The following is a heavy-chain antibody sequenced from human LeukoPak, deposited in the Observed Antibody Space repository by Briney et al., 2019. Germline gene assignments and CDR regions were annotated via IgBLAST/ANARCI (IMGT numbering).Heavy chain of an antibody. CDR3: ATGYCSGGSCYSPPHY. CDR1: GGSFSGYY. V-gene: IGHV4-34*01. J-gene: IGHJ4*02. CDR2: INHSGST. Sequence: SETLSLTCAVYGGSFSGYYWSWIRQPPGKGLEWIGEINHSGSTNYNPSLKSRVTISVDTSKNQFSLKLSSVTAADTAVYYCATGYCSGGSCYSPPHYWGRGTLVTVSS. D-gene: IGHD2-15*01.